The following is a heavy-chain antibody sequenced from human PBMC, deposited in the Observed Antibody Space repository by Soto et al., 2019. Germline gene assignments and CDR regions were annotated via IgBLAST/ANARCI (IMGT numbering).Heavy chain of an antibody. D-gene: IGHD4-4*01. V-gene: IGHV3-9*01. J-gene: IGHJ4*02. Sequence: EVQLVESGGGLVQPGRSLRLSCAASGFTFENYAMHWVRQAPGKGLEWVSGISWHSGNIGYADSVRGRFTISRDNAKNSLYLKMNSLSPEDTGLYYCAKDKLYSNYEHYFDYWGQGTLVTVSS. CDR1: GFTFENYA. CDR3: AKDKLYSNYEHYFDY. CDR2: ISWHSGNI.